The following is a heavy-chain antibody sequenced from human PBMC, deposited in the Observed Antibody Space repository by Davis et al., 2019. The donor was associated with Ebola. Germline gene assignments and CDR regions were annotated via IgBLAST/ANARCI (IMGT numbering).Heavy chain of an antibody. CDR1: GFTFSGAW. J-gene: IGHJ6*02. Sequence: GESLKISCAASGFTFSGAWMNWVRQAPGKGLEWVGRIKSKRDGATTDYAASVKGRFTISRDDSKNTLYLQMNSLKTEDTAVYYCARDKRSSWYGGMDVWGQGTTVTVSS. V-gene: IGHV3-15*07. CDR2: IKSKRDGATT. D-gene: IGHD6-19*01. CDR3: ARDKRSSWYGGMDV.